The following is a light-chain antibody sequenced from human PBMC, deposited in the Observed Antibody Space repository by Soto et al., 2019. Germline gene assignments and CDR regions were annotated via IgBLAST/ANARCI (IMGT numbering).Light chain of an antibody. CDR2: RNN. CDR1: TSNVGSNY. V-gene: IGLV1-47*01. Sequence: ASGSLSEGGAIFNSESTSNVGSNYVYWYQQLPGTAPKLLIYRNNQRPSGVPDRFSGSKSRTSASLAISGLRSDDEADYFCATWDDSLNGFYVCGTGTKVTV. J-gene: IGLJ1*01. CDR3: ATWDDSLNGFYV.